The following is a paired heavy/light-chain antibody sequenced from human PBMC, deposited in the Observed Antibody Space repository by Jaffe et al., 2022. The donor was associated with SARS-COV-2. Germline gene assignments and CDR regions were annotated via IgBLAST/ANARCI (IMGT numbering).Heavy chain of an antibody. Sequence: EVQLVESGGGSVQPGGSLTLSCAASGFTFNTYGMNWVRQAPGKGPEWVSGISGSSGGTNHADSVRGRFTISRDNSRNTVYLHMNSLRADDTAVYYCAKEYHDILTGYPFDSWGQGTLVTVSS. CDR1: GFTFNTYG. D-gene: IGHD3-9*01. CDR3: AKEYHDILTGYPFDS. J-gene: IGHJ4*02. V-gene: IGHV3-23*04. CDR2: ISGSSGGT.
Light chain of an antibody. Sequence: SHELTQPLSVSVDLGQTATITCGGNNIGGKSVHWYQQKPGKAPVLVIYRDSNRPSGIPERFSGSNSGNTATLTISRAQDGDESDYYCQVWDSGAYVFGTGTKVTVL. J-gene: IGLJ1*01. CDR3: QVWDSGAYV. CDR1: NIGGKS. V-gene: IGLV3-9*01. CDR2: RDS.